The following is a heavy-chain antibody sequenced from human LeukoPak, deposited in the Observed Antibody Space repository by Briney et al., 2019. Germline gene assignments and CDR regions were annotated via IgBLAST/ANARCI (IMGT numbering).Heavy chain of an antibody. CDR1: GYSFTAFY. V-gene: IGHV1-2*02. Sequence: ASVNVSCKSSGYSFTAFYIHWVRQAPGQGLEWMGWIHPRSGETNYAYKFRGRVTMTRDTSISTTYMDLDSLGSDDTAVYYCARDGEYGTGSYYRGCFDYWGQGTLVTVSS. CDR3: ARDGEYGTGSYYRGCFDY. D-gene: IGHD3-10*01. CDR2: IHPRSGET. J-gene: IGHJ4*02.